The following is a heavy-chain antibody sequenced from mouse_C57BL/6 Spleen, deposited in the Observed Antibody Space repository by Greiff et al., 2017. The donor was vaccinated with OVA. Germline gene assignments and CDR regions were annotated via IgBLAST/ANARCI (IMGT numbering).Heavy chain of an antibody. CDR1: GFSLTSYG. D-gene: IGHD2-1*01. CDR2: IWSGGST. CDR3: AKNTGNYSYWYFDV. J-gene: IGHJ1*03. V-gene: IGHV2-5*01. Sequence: VQRVESGPGLVQPSQSLSITCTVSGFSLTSYGVHWVRQSPGKGLEWLGVIWSGGSTDYNAAFMSRLSITKDNSTSQVFFKMNSLQADDTAIYYCAKNTGNYSYWYFDVWGTGTTVTVSS.